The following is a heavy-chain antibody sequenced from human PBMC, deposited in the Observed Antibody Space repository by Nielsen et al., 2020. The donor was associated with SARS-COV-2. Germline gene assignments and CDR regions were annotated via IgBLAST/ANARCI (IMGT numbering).Heavy chain of an antibody. CDR3: ARHEGSIAAPLYYFDY. V-gene: IGHV4-39*01. J-gene: IGHJ4*02. CDR1: GGSISSSSYY. CDR2: IYYSGST. D-gene: IGHD6-6*01. Sequence: SETLSLTCTVSGGSISSSSYYWGWIRQPPGKGLEWIGSIYYSGSTYYNPSLKSRVTISVDTSKNQFSLKLSSVTAADTAVYYCARHEGSIAAPLYYFDYWGQGTLVTVSS.